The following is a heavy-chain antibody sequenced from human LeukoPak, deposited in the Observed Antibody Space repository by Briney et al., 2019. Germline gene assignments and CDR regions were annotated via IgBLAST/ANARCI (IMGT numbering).Heavy chain of an antibody. CDR3: ARVTNWLDP. J-gene: IGHJ5*02. CDR2: ISYSGST. Sequence: AETLSLTCTVSGGSISSYYWTWIRQSPGKGLEWIGYISYSGSTNYNPSLKSRVTISVDTSKNQFSLKLSSVTAAHTAIYYCARVTNWLDPWGQGTLVIASS. V-gene: IGHV4-59*01. CDR1: GGSISSYY.